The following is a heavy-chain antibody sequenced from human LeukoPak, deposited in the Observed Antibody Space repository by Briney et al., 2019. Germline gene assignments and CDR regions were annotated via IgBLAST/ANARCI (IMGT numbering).Heavy chain of an antibody. Sequence: PGGSLRLSCAASGFSFSNYGMHWVRQAPGKGLEWVAVIWYDGSNKYYADSVKGRFTISRDNSKNTLYVQMSSLRAEDTAVYYCARLAVDTAMVTVYYYYGMDVWGQGTTVTVSS. CDR2: IWYDGSNK. D-gene: IGHD5-18*01. CDR1: GFSFSNYG. CDR3: ARLAVDTAMVTVYYYYGMDV. V-gene: IGHV3-33*01. J-gene: IGHJ6*02.